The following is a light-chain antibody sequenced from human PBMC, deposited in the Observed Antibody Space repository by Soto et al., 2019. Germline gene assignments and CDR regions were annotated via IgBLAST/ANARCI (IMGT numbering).Light chain of an antibody. Sequence: EIVLTQSASTLYLSXRASATLSXXASQSVSGYIGWYQQKPGQAPRLLIYADSNRATGIPARFSGSGSGTDFTLTISSLEPEDFSVYYCQQRYNWPITFGQGTRLEIK. CDR2: ADS. V-gene: IGKV3-11*01. J-gene: IGKJ5*01. CDR1: QSVSGY. CDR3: QQRYNWPIT.